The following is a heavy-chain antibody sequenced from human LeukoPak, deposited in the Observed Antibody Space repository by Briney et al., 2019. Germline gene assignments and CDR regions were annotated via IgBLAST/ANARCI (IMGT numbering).Heavy chain of an antibody. V-gene: IGHV1-58*01. Sequence: GASVKVSCKASGFTFTSSAVQWVRQARGQRLEWIGWIVVGSGNINYAQKFQERVTITRDMSTSTAYMELSSLRSEDTAVYYCAAAGGPPYYYYGMDVWGQGTTVTVSS. J-gene: IGHJ6*02. CDR3: AAAGGPPYYYYGMDV. D-gene: IGHD3-16*01. CDR2: IVVGSGNI. CDR1: GFTFTSSA.